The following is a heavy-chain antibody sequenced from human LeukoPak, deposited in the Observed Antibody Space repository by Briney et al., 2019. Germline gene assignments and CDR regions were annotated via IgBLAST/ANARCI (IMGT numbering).Heavy chain of an antibody. D-gene: IGHD6-19*01. J-gene: IGHJ3*02. V-gene: IGHV1-3*01. CDR3: ARADSDSSGWYEAFDI. CDR2: INAGNGNT. Sequence: ASVKVSCKASGGTFTSYAMHWVRQAPGQRLEWMGWINAGNGNTKYSQKFQGRVTITRDTSASTAYMELSSLRSEDTAVYYCARADSDSSGWYEAFDIWGQGTMVTVSS. CDR1: GGTFTSYA.